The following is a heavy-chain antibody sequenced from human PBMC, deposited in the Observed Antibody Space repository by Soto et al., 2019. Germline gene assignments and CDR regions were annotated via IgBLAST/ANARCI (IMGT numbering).Heavy chain of an antibody. CDR3: ASRDPGTSVDY. CDR1: GCSFTSNNW. D-gene: IGHD1-7*01. CDR2: ISRTGST. V-gene: IGHV4-4*02. J-gene: IGHJ4*02. Sequence: QVQLQESGPGLVKPSGTLSLTCAVSGCSFTSNNWWTWVRQPPGQGLEWIGEISRTGSTNYNPSHKSRVNISLDKSDNQFSLKVTSLTAADTAVYFCASRDPGTSVDYWGQGTLVTVSS.